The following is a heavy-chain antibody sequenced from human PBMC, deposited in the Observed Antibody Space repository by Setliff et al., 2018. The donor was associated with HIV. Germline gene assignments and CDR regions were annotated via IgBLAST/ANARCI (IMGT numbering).Heavy chain of an antibody. CDR3: ARKTAYYYGSGTYYKFDY. D-gene: IGHD3-10*01. Sequence: GGSLRLSCAASGFTFSSYWMHWVRQAPGKGLVWVSHINSDGSSTSYADSVNGRFTISRDNAKNTLYLQMNSLRAEDTAVYYCARKTAYYYGSGTYYKFDYWGQGTLVTVSS. J-gene: IGHJ4*02. CDR2: INSDGSST. V-gene: IGHV3-74*01. CDR1: GFTFSSYW.